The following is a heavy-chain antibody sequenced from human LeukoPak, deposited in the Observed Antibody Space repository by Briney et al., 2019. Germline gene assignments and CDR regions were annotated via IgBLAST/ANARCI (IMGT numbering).Heavy chain of an antibody. CDR2: IKQDGSEK. Sequence: GGSLRLSCAASGFTFSSYWMSWVRQAPGKGLEWVATIKQDGSEKYYVDSVKGRFTISRDNAKNSLYLQMNSLRAEDTAVYYCARSPLTYYDILTAENWFDPWGQGTLVTVSS. CDR1: GFTFSSYW. D-gene: IGHD3-9*01. V-gene: IGHV3-7*04. CDR3: ARSPLTYYDILTAENWFDP. J-gene: IGHJ5*02.